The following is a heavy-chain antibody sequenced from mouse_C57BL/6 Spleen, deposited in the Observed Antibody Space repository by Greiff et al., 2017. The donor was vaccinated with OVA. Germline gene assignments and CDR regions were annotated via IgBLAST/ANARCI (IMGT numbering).Heavy chain of an antibody. CDR1: GYTFTSYW. Sequence: QVQLQQPGAELVRPGSSVKLSCKASGYTFTSYWMHWVKQRPIQGLEWIGNIDPSDSETHYNQKFKDKATLTVDKSSSTAYMQLSSLTSEDSAVYYCARGPYCSNNAMDYWGQGTSVTVSS. CDR3: ARGPYCSNNAMDY. CDR2: IDPSDSET. D-gene: IGHD2-5*01. J-gene: IGHJ4*01. V-gene: IGHV1-52*01.